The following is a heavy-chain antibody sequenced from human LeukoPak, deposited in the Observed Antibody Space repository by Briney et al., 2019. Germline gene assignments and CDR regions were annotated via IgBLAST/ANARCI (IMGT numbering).Heavy chain of an antibody. J-gene: IGHJ4*02. Sequence: ASVEVSCKASGYTFTSYGISWVRQAPGQGLEWMGWINPNSGGTNYAQKFQGRVTMTRDTSISTAYMELSKLRSDDTAVYYCARVDYDSGWGQGTLVTVSS. CDR1: GYTFTSYG. V-gene: IGHV1-2*02. D-gene: IGHD3-22*01. CDR3: ARVDYDSG. CDR2: INPNSGGT.